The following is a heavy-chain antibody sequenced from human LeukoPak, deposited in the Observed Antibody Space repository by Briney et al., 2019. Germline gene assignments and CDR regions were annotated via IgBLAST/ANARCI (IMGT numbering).Heavy chain of an antibody. J-gene: IGHJ5*02. CDR2: INPNSGGT. CDR3: ARDGVYCSGGSCYHHYNWFDP. Sequence: ASVKVSCKASGYTFTGYYMHWVRQAPGQGLEWMGWINPNSGGTNYAQKFQGRVTMTRDTSIGTAYMELSRLRSDDTAVYYCARDGVYCSGGSCYHHYNWFDPWGQGTLVTVSS. V-gene: IGHV1-2*02. D-gene: IGHD2-15*01. CDR1: GYTFTGYY.